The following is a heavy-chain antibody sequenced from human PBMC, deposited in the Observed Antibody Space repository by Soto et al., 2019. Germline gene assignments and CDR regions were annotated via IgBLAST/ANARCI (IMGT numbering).Heavy chain of an antibody. CDR1: GFPFSDHY. J-gene: IGHJ3*02. CDR3: AKDLGDSSGYYWAFDI. D-gene: IGHD3-22*01. CDR2: IRNKANSYAT. V-gene: IGHV3-72*01. Sequence: GGSLRLSCAASGFPFSDHYMDWVRQAPGKGLEWVGRIRNKANSYATEYAASVKGRFTISRDDSKNTLYLQMNSLRAEDTAVYYCAKDLGDSSGYYWAFDIWGQGTMVTVSS.